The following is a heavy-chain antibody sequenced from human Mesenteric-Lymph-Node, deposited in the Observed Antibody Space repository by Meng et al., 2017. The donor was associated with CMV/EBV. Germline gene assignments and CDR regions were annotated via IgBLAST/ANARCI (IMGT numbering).Heavy chain of an antibody. Sequence: GGSLRLSCEVSGFTFGTFWMTWVRQAPGKGLEWVANIKQDGREKYYVDSVKGRFTISRDNAKKSLYLQMNSLRADDTAVYYCARVGGEDCLNSGCDPYFYGMDVWGQGTTVTVSS. V-gene: IGHV3-7*01. CDR2: IKQDGREK. J-gene: IGHJ6*02. D-gene: IGHD6-25*01. CDR3: ARVGGEDCLNSGCDPYFYGMDV. CDR1: GFTFGTFW.